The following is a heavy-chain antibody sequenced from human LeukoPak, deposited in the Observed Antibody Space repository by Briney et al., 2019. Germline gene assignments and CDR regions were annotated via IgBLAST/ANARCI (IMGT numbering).Heavy chain of an antibody. V-gene: IGHV4-4*07. Sequence: PSETLSLTCTVSGGSISDYNWNWIRQPAGKGLEWLGRVYSSGITNYNPSLKSRVTIVVDKSKKHFSLKLSSVTAADTAVYYCARDTGDGFYDYWGQGSLVTVSS. D-gene: IGHD5-24*01. CDR1: GGSISDYN. CDR2: VYSSGIT. J-gene: IGHJ4*02. CDR3: ARDTGDGFYDY.